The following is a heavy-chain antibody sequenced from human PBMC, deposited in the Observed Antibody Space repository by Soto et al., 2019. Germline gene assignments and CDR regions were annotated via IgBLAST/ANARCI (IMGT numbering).Heavy chain of an antibody. CDR2: INYRWPA. J-gene: IGHJ4*02. D-gene: IGHD3-16*02. Sequence: PSETLSLTCSFSVGSINNSTSFWGWLRQSPWKGLEWIATINYRWPAEYNPSLKSRVTISVDRSRNVLSLQMNYVTAPDTAVYYCANYFIYRPCFESWGPGTLCSVS. V-gene: IGHV4-39*02. CDR3: ANYFIYRPCFES. CDR1: VGSINNSTSF.